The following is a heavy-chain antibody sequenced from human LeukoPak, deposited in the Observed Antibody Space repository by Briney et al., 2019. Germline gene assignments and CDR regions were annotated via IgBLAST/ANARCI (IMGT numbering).Heavy chain of an antibody. Sequence: GGSLRLSCAASGFTFRRYVMTWVRQAPGKGLEWVSAISGSGDHTYYADSVKGRFTISRDNAQNSLYLQMNSLRAEDTAIYYCVRDRGTYRPIDYWGQGTLVTVSS. V-gene: IGHV3-23*01. CDR1: GFTFRRYV. J-gene: IGHJ4*02. D-gene: IGHD1-26*01. CDR3: VRDRGTYRPIDY. CDR2: ISGSGDHT.